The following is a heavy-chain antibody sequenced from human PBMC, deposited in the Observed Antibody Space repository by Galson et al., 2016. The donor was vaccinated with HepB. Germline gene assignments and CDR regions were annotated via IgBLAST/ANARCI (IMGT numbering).Heavy chain of an antibody. V-gene: IGHV4-39*07. D-gene: IGHD3-10*01. Sequence: ETLSLTCTVSGDSISRSSYYWGWIRQPPGKGLEWIGNIYYPGSGSTYYNPSLKSRVTISVDTSKNQFSLRLSSVTAADTAVYYCARETDYYGSATYLAYWGQGTLVTVSS. J-gene: IGHJ4*02. CDR2: IYYPGSGST. CDR1: GDSISRSSYY. CDR3: ARETDYYGSATYLAY.